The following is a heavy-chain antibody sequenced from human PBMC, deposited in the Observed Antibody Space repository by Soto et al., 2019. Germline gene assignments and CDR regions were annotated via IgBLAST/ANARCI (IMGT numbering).Heavy chain of an antibody. J-gene: IGHJ5*02. V-gene: IGHV1-8*01. Sequence: QVQLVQSGAEVKKPGASVKVSCKGSGYTFTSYHINWVRQATGQGLEWMGWMNPNIGNTSYAQTLQGRVTMTWDTSISTAYIELSSLRVADTAMYYCARRKISSTKDRLDRWGQGTLVTVYS. CDR1: GYTFTSYH. D-gene: IGHD6-6*01. CDR3: ARRKISSTKDRLDR. CDR2: MNPNIGNT.